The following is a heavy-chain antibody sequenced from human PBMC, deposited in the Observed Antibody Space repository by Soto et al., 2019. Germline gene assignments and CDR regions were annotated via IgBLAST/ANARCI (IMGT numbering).Heavy chain of an antibody. Sequence: SETLSLTCTVSGGSISSSSYYWGWIRQPPGKGLEWIGSVYYSGTTYDNPSFKSRITLSVDRSKSQFSLKLTSVTAADTAVYYCARLPYDSRGYHYFDYWGQGTLVTVSS. CDR1: GGSISSSSYY. D-gene: IGHD3-22*01. CDR3: ARLPYDSRGYHYFDY. J-gene: IGHJ4*02. CDR2: VYYSGTT. V-gene: IGHV4-39*01.